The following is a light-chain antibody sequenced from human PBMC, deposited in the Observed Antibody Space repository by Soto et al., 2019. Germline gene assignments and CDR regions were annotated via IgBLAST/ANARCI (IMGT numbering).Light chain of an antibody. V-gene: IGKV1-39*01. CDR3: HKSYSTLRT. CDR1: QSISSY. J-gene: IGKJ2*01. CDR2: AAS. Sequence: DIQMTQSPSSLSASVGDRVTITCRASQSISSYLNLYQQKPGKAPKLLIYAASSLQSWVPSRFSGSGSETDFPLTISSLKPEDFATYYCHKSYSTLRTFGQGTKLEMK.